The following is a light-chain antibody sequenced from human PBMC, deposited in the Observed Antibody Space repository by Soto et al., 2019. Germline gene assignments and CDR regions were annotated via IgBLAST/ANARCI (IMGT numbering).Light chain of an antibody. V-gene: IGLV2-14*03. J-gene: IGLJ1*01. CDR1: SSDVGGYNY. CDR2: DVS. CDR3: YSYTSSSTYV. Sequence: QSALTQPASVSGSPGQSITISCTGTSSDVGGYNYVSWYQQHPAKAPKVMIYDVSKRPSGVSNRFSGSKSGNTASLTISGLQAEDEADYYCYSYTSSSTYVFGTGTKLTVL.